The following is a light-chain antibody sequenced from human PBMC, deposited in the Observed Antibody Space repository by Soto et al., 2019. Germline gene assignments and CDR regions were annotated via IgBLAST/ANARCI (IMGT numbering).Light chain of an antibody. Sequence: EIIMTQSPATLSVSPGEGATLSCRTSHSISTNLAWYQHKRGQSPRLLVYGASTRATGVPARFSGSGSGAEFTLSISILQSEDFAVYYCQQYNSWPTFGGGTKVEIK. CDR3: QQYNSWPT. J-gene: IGKJ4*01. V-gene: IGKV3-15*01. CDR1: HSISTN. CDR2: GAS.